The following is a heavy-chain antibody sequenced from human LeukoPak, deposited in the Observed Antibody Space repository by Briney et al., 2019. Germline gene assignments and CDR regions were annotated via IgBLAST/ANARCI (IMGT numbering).Heavy chain of an antibody. D-gene: IGHD6-6*01. V-gene: IGHV1-2*02. CDR1: GYTFTSYY. CDR3: ARDFIAARSFDY. J-gene: IGHJ4*02. Sequence: GASVNVSCTASGYTFTSYYLHWVRQAPGQGLEWMGWINLNSGGTNYAQKFQGRVTMTRDTSISTAYMELSRLRSDDTAVYYCARDFIAARSFDYWGQGTLVTVSS. CDR2: INLNSGGT.